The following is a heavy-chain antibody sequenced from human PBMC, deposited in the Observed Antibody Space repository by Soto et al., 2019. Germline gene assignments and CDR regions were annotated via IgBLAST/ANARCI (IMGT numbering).Heavy chain of an antibody. J-gene: IGHJ6*02. CDR2: IGTAGDT. D-gene: IGHD6-6*01. CDR1: GFTFSSYD. V-gene: IGHV3-13*01. Sequence: EVQLVESGGGLVQPGGSLRLSCAASGFTFSSYDMHWVRQATGKGLEWVSAIGTAGDTYYPGSVKGRFTISRENAKNSLYLQMNSLRAADTAVYYCARAVYSSSTIYYYGMDVWGQGTTVTVSS. CDR3: ARAVYSSSTIYYYGMDV.